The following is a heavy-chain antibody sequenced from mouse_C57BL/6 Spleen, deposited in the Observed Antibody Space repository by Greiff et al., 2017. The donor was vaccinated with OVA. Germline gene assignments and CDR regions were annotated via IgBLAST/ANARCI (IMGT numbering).Heavy chain of an antibody. CDR1: GFTFNTYA. J-gene: IGHJ1*03. CDR2: IRSKSSNYAT. Sequence: EVKLVESGGGLVQPKGSLKLSCAASGFTFNTYAMHWVRQAPGKGLEWVARIRSKSSNYATYYADSVKDRFTISRDDSQSMLYLQMNNLKTEDTAMYDGVGSLTVVATGYFDVWGTGTTVTVSS. CDR3: VGSLTVVATGYFDV. V-gene: IGHV10-3*01. D-gene: IGHD1-1*01.